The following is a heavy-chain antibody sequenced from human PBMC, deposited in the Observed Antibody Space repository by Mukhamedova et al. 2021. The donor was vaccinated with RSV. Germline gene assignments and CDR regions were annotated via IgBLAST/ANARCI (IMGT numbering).Heavy chain of an antibody. D-gene: IGHD3-22*01. Sequence: VKGRFIISRDNAKNSLYLQMISLRAEDTALYHCTRSKWLPLDYWGQGTLVTVSS. V-gene: IGHV3-20*01. J-gene: IGHJ4*02. CDR3: TRSKWLPLDY.